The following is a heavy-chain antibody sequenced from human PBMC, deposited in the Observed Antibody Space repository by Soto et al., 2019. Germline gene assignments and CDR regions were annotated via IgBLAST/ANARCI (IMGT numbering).Heavy chain of an antibody. Sequence: SVKVSCKASGGTFSSYAISWVRQAPGQGLEWMGGIIPIFGTANYTQKFQGRVTITADESTSTAYMELSSLRSEDTAVYYCARLQRGYCSGGSCYAVPVYYYYGMDVWGQGTTVTVSS. V-gene: IGHV1-69*13. CDR1: GGTFSSYA. CDR3: ARLQRGYCSGGSCYAVPVYYYYGMDV. J-gene: IGHJ6*02. CDR2: IIPIFGTA. D-gene: IGHD2-15*01.